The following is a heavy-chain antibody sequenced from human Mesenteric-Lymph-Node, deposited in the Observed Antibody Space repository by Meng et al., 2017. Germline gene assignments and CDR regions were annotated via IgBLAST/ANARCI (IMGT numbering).Heavy chain of an antibody. J-gene: IGHJ4*02. Sequence: QVQLQQWGAGMLKPLETPSFTCAVYGGSFSNYYWSWFRQPPGKGLEWIGEINHSGSTKYTPSLKSRVTISVDTSQNQFSLNLNSVTAADTAVYYCARGGSVPMVLSYWGQGTLVTVSS. CDR2: INHSGST. V-gene: IGHV4-34*02. CDR1: GGSFSNYY. D-gene: IGHD3-10*01. CDR3: ARGGSVPMVLSY.